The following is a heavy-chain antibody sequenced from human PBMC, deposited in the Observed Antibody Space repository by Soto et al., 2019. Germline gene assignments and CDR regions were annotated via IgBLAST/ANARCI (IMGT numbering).Heavy chain of an antibody. CDR2: INPDTGGT. CDR1: EYTFTGYY. V-gene: IGHV1-2*04. Sequence: ASVKVSCKASEYTFTGYYFHWVRQAPGQGLDWMGWINPDTGGTNYAQKFQGWITMTRDTSISTAYMELSRLKSDDTAIYYCARAEGAYWHFDLWGRGTLVTISS. J-gene: IGHJ2*01. CDR3: ARAEGAYWHFDL.